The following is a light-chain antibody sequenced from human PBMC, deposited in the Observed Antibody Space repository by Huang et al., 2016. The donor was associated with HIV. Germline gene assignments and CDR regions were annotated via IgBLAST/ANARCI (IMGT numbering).Light chain of an antibody. J-gene: IGKJ4*01. CDR3: QQYGSSPLT. V-gene: IGKV3-20*01. CDR1: QSIISTY. Sequence: EIVLTQSPGTLSLSPGERATLSCRASQSIISTYLAWYQEKPGQAPRLLIYGTSSRATGIPDRFSGSGSGTDFTLTITRLEPEDFAVYYCQQYGSSPLTFGGGTKVEIK. CDR2: GTS.